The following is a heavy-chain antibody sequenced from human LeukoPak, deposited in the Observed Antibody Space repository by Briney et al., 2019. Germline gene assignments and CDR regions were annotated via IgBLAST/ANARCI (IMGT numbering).Heavy chain of an antibody. CDR1: GDSITNYF. CDR3: ARGRVAYSAYYFDY. J-gene: IGHJ4*02. V-gene: IGHV4-59*12. D-gene: IGHD2-15*01. CDR2: IYYTGNT. Sequence: SETLSLTCTVSGDSITNYFWSWIPHPPGKGLEWIGYIYYTGNTNYKPSLKSRVTTSVDTSTNQFSLRLRSVTAADTAVYYCARGRVAYSAYYFDYWSRGTLVTVSS.